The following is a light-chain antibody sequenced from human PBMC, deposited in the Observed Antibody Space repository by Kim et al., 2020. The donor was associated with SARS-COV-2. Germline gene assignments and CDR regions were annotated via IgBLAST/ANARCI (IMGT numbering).Light chain of an antibody. J-gene: IGLJ3*02. CDR3: GTWDSSLSAV. V-gene: IGLV1-51*01. CDR2: DNN. Sequence: QSVLTQPPSVSAAPGQKVTISCSGSSSNIVNNYVSWYQQLPGTAPKLLIYDNNKRPSGIPDRFSGSKSGTSATLGITGLQTGDEADYYCGTWDSSLSAVFGGGTKLTVL. CDR1: SSNIVNNY.